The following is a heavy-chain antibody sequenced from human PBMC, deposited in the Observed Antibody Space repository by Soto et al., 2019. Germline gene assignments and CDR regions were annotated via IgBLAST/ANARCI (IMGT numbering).Heavy chain of an antibody. CDR1: GGSPRSYY. CDR3: ARGAADTPMVAS. V-gene: IGHV4-59*01. Sequence: SENLSLTCPVSGGSPRSYYWTWVRPPPGKGLAWLGGIFYSGGTFYNPSLKSRVTISIHTSKSQFSRQLTSVTAAETAVYYCARGAADTPMVASWGQGTLVTVSS. J-gene: IGHJ4*02. CDR2: IFYSGGT. D-gene: IGHD5-18*01.